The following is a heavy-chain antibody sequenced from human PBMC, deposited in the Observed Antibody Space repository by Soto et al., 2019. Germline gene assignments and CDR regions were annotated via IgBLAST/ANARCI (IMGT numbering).Heavy chain of an antibody. Sequence: GGSLRLSCAASGFTFSNAWMSWVRQAPGKGLEWVGRIKSKTDGGTTDYAAPVKGRFTISRDDSKNTLYLQMNSLKTEDTAVYYCTTTPGPSFAFDYWGQGTLVTVSS. CDR1: GFTFSNAW. CDR3: TTTPGPSFAFDY. J-gene: IGHJ4*02. CDR2: IKSKTDGGTT. D-gene: IGHD3-3*01. V-gene: IGHV3-15*01.